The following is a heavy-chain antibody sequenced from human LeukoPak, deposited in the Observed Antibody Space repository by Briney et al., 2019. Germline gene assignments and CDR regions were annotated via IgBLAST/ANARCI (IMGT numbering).Heavy chain of an antibody. V-gene: IGHV4-39*01. CDR2: IYYSGST. D-gene: IGHD6-19*01. CDR1: GGSISSSGYY. Sequence: PSETLSLTCTVSGGSISSSGYYWGWIRQPPGKGLEWIGSIYYSGSTYYNPSLKSRVTISVDTSKNQFSLKLSSVTAADTAVYYCASPGAVAGYHYYYYGMDVWGQGTTVTVSS. J-gene: IGHJ6*02. CDR3: ASPGAVAGYHYYYYGMDV.